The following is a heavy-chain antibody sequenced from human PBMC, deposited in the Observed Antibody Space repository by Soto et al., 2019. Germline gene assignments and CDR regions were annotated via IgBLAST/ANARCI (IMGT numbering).Heavy chain of an antibody. V-gene: IGHV3-7*03. D-gene: IGHD6-6*01. CDR2: IKQDGSEK. J-gene: IGHJ5*01. CDR3: AKVLGRIAARPPGVNWFDP. Sequence: GGSLRFSCAASGFTFSSYWMSWVRQAPGKGLEWVANIKQDGSEKYYVDSVKGRFTIYRDNAKNSRYLQMNSLRAEDTAVECFAKVLGRIAARPPGVNWFDPWGQGTMVTVSS. CDR1: GFTFSSYW.